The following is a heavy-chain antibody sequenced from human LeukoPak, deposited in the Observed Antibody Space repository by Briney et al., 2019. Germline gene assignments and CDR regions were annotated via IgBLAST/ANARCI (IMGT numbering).Heavy chain of an antibody. CDR3: AKRYIGSSGLYNFDY. Sequence: PGGSLRLSCAVSGFTFSSYAMTWVRQPPGKGLEGVSSITGSTGSTYYADSVKGRFTISRDNSKNTLYLQMNSLRAEDTAVYYCAKRYIGSSGLYNFDYWGQGTLVTVSS. D-gene: IGHD1-26*01. J-gene: IGHJ4*02. CDR2: ITGSTGST. V-gene: IGHV3-23*01. CDR1: GFTFSSYA.